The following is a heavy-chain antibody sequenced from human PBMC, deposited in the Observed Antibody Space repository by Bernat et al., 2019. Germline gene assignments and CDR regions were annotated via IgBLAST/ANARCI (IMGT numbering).Heavy chain of an antibody. V-gene: IGHV3-74*01. Sequence: EVQLVEPGGGLVQPGGSLRLSCAASGFTFRSSWMHWVRQVPGKGLVWVSRINGDGSSTSYADSVKGRFTISRDNAKSTLYLQMDSLRAEDTAVYYCASGSYFFGRDYWGQGTLVTVSS. CDR3: ASGSYFFGRDY. CDR1: GFTFRSSW. J-gene: IGHJ4*02. CDR2: INGDGSST. D-gene: IGHD1-26*01.